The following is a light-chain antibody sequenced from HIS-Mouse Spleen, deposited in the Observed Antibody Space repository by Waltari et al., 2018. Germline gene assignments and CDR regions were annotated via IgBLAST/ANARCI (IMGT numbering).Light chain of an antibody. Sequence: DIQMTHSPSSLSASVGDRVTITCQASQDISNYLNWYQQKPGKAPKLLIYDASNLETGVPSRFSGSGSETDFTFTISSLQPEDIATYYCQQYDNLHRLTFGPGTKVDIK. V-gene: IGKV1-33*01. CDR3: QQYDNLHRLT. J-gene: IGKJ3*01. CDR1: QDISNY. CDR2: DAS.